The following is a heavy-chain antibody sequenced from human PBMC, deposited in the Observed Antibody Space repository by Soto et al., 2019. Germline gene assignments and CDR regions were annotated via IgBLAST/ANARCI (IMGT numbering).Heavy chain of an antibody. CDR3: ARVKGGEWPGFAFDS. J-gene: IGHJ4*02. Sequence: ASVKVSCKASGYTFTSYGISWVRQAPGQGLEWMGWISAYNGNTNYAQKLQGRVTMTTDTSTSTAYMELRSLRSDDTAVYSCARVKGGEWPGFAFDSWGKGPLVTVSS. CDR2: ISAYNGNT. D-gene: IGHD3-10*01. CDR1: GYTFTSYG. V-gene: IGHV1-18*04.